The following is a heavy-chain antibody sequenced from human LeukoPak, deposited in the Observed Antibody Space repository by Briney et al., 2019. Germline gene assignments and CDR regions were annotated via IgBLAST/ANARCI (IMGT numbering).Heavy chain of an antibody. CDR2: MNPNSGNT. D-gene: IGHD3-10*01. CDR1: GYTFTSYE. V-gene: IGHV1-8*01. J-gene: IGHJ6*03. CDR3: ARGRRTMVRGVRAYYYYMDV. Sequence: ASVKVSCKASGYTFTSYEINWVRQATGQGLEWMGWMNPNSGNTGYAQKFQGRVTMTRNTSISTAYMELSSLRSEDTAVYYCARGRRTMVRGVRAYYYYMDVWGKGTTVTVSS.